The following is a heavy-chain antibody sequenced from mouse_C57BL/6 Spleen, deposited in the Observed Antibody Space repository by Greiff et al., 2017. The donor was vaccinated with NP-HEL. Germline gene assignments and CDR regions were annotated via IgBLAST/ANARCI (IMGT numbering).Heavy chain of an antibody. Sequence: EVQLQQSGPELVKPGASVKIPCKASGYTFTDYNMDWVKQSHGKSLEWIGDINPNNGGTIYNQKFKGKATLTVDKSSSTAYMELRSLTSEDTAVYYCASRIYYGNPYAMDYWGQGTSVTVSS. V-gene: IGHV1-18*01. CDR1: GYTFTDYN. D-gene: IGHD2-1*01. J-gene: IGHJ4*01. CDR3: ASRIYYGNPYAMDY. CDR2: INPNNGGT.